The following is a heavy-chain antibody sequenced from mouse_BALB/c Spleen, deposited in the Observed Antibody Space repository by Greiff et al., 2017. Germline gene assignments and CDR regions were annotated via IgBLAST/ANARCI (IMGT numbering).Heavy chain of an antibody. CDR1: GFTFSDYY. D-gene: IGHD2-2*01. CDR2: ISDSGSYT. Sequence: EVQVVESGGGLVKPGGSLKLSCAASGFTFSDYYMYWVRQTPEKRLEWVATISDSGSYTYYPDSVKGRFTISRDNAKNNLYLQMSSLKSEDTAMYYCARGSTMVTTEDFDYWGQGTTLTVAA. J-gene: IGHJ2*01. V-gene: IGHV5-4*02. CDR3: ARGSTMVTTEDFDY.